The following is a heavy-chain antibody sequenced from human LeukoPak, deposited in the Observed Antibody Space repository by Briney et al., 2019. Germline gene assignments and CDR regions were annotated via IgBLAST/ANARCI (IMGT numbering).Heavy chain of an antibody. CDR1: GFTFSSYA. CDR2: ISGSGGST. D-gene: IGHD3-22*01. CDR3: ASLTYYYDSRDY. J-gene: IGHJ4*02. V-gene: IGHV3-23*01. Sequence: GGSPRLSCAASGFTFSSYAMSWVRQAPGKGLEWVSAISGSGGSTYYADSVKGRFTISRDNSKNTLYLQMNSLRAEDTAVYYCASLTYYYDSRDYWGQGTLVTVSS.